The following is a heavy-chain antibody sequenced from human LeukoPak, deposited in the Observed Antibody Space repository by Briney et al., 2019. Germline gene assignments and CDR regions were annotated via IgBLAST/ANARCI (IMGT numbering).Heavy chain of an antibody. J-gene: IGHJ5*02. CDR1: GFTFSSYW. CDR2: IKQDGSEK. V-gene: IGHV3-7*01. Sequence: GGSLRLSCAASGFTFSSYWMSWVRQAPGKGLEWVANIKQDGSEKYYVDSVKGRFTISRDNAKNSLYLQMNSLRAEDTAVYYCAREPSHYRSGGSCLSNWFDPWGQGTLVTVSS. CDR3: AREPSHYRSGGSCLSNWFDP. D-gene: IGHD2-15*01.